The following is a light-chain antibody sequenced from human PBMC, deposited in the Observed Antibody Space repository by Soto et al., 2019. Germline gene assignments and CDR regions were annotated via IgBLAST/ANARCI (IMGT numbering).Light chain of an antibody. Sequence: QSVLTQPASVSGSPGQSIIISCTGTSSDVGAYDFVSWYQQHPDKAPKLMIYEVSNRPSGVSHRFSGSKSVNTATLTISGLQAEDEADYYCSSYTTSSTRVFGTGTKVTVL. V-gene: IGLV2-14*03. CDR3: SSYTTSSTRV. J-gene: IGLJ1*01. CDR1: SSDVGAYDF. CDR2: EVS.